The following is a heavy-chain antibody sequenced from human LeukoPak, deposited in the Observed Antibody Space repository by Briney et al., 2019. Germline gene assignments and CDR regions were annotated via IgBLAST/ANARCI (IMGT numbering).Heavy chain of an antibody. D-gene: IGHD1-14*01. Sequence: PSETLSLTCTVSGGSISSSSYSWGWIRQPPGKGLEWIGSIYYSGSTYYNPSLKSRVTISVDTSKNQFSLKLSSVTAADTAVYYCAREGATEIYWGQGTLVTVSS. V-gene: IGHV4-39*02. CDR1: GGSISSSSYS. J-gene: IGHJ4*02. CDR2: IYYSGST. CDR3: AREGATEIY.